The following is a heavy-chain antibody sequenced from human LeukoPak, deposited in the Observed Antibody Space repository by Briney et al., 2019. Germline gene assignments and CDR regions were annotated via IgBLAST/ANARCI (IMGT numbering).Heavy chain of an antibody. D-gene: IGHD5-12*01. CDR3: ARDLKPVNSGGPGTFDI. CDR2: INHSGST. Sequence: PSETLSLTCAVYGGSFSGYYWSWIRQPPGKGLEWIGEINHSGSTNYNPSLKSRVTISVDTSKNQFSLKLSSVTAADTAVYYCARDLKPVNSGGPGTFDIWGQGTMVTVSS. V-gene: IGHV4-34*01. CDR1: GGSFSGYY. J-gene: IGHJ3*02.